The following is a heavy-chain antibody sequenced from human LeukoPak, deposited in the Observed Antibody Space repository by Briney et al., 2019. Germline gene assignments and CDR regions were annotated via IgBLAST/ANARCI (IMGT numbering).Heavy chain of an antibody. J-gene: IGHJ3*02. CDR2: INHSGST. V-gene: IGHV4-34*01. Sequence: SETLSLTCAVYGGSFSGYYWSWIRQPPGKGLEWIGEINHSGSTNYNPSLKSRVTISVDTSKNQFSLKLSSVTAADTAVYYCARGPRITIFGVVITRAFDIWGQGTMVTVSS. D-gene: IGHD3-3*01. CDR1: GGSFSGYY. CDR3: ARGPRITIFGVVITRAFDI.